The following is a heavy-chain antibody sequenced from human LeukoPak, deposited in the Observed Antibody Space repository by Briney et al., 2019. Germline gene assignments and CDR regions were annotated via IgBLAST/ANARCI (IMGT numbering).Heavy chain of an antibody. CDR2: IYHSGST. CDR1: GSSITSYY. Sequence: SETLSLTCSVSGSSITSYYWSWIRQPSGEELEWIGEIYHSGSTNYNPSLKSRVTISVDKSKNQFSLKLSSVTAADTAVYYCARDSAPSSIAVAGTDAFDIWGQGTMVTVSS. D-gene: IGHD6-19*01. CDR3: ARDSAPSSIAVAGTDAFDI. V-gene: IGHV4-59*12. J-gene: IGHJ3*02.